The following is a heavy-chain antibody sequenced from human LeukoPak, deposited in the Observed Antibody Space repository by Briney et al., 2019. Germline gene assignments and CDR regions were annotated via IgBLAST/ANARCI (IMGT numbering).Heavy chain of an antibody. V-gene: IGHV3-23*01. J-gene: IGHJ6*03. CDR2: ISGSGGNT. Sequence: GGTLRLSCAASGFTFSIYGMTWVRQAPGKGLECISTISGSGGNTYYADSVKGRFTISRDNAKNSLYLQMNSLRAEDTALYYCAREGSVYYYYMDVWGKGTTVTVSS. CDR3: AREGSVYYYYMDV. D-gene: IGHD1-26*01. CDR1: GFTFSIYG.